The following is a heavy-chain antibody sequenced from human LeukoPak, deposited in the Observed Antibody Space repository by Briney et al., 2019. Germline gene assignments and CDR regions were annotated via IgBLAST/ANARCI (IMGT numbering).Heavy chain of an antibody. D-gene: IGHD1-20*01. V-gene: IGHV1-8*03. CDR3: AREKTGDIWNDVGVDY. CDR2: MNPNSGNT. Sequence: ASVKVSCKASGYTFTSYDINWVRQATGQGLEWMGWMNPNSGNTGYAQKFQGRVTITRNTSISTAYMELSSLRSEDTAVYYCAREKTGDIWNDVGVDYWGQGTLVTVSS. J-gene: IGHJ4*02. CDR1: GYTFTSYD.